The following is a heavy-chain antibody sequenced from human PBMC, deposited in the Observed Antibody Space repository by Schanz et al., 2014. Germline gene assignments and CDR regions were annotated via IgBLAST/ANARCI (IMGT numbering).Heavy chain of an antibody. V-gene: IGHV4-61*02. J-gene: IGHJ2*01. CDR2: VFPNGIT. CDR3: AQDTSWRLDL. D-gene: IGHD3-16*02. CDR1: GGSIRSGTYY. Sequence: QVQLQESGPGLVKPSQTLSLTCTVSGGSIRSGTYYWSWIRQPAGKALEWVGRVFPNGITNYNPTHKRRVPMTLDTSKNQFSQTWASQTAADTAVYYCAQDTSWRLDLWGRGTLVTVSS.